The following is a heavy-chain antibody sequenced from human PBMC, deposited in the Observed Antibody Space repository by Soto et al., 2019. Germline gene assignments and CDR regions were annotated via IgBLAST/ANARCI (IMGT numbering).Heavy chain of an antibody. V-gene: IGHV4-31*03. CDR2: IYYSGST. CDR3: ARDPILWFGELPSRADYMDV. D-gene: IGHD3-10*01. Sequence: PSETLSLTCTVSGGSISSGGFYWSWIRQHPGKGLEWIGYIYYSGSTYYNPSLKSRVTISVDTSKNQFSLKLSSVTAADTAVYYCARDPILWFGELPSRADYMDVWGKGTTVTVSS. CDR1: GGSISSGGFY. J-gene: IGHJ6*03.